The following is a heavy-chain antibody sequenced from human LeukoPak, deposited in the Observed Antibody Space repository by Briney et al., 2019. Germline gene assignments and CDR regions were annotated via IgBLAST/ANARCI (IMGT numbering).Heavy chain of an antibody. Sequence: ASVKVSCKASGYTFTSYDINWVRQATGQGLEWLGWMNPNSGNTGYAQKFQGRVTMTRNTSISTAYMELSSLRSEDTAVYYCARDNAAAGSFDPWGQGTLVTVSS. CDR3: ARDNAAAGSFDP. CDR2: MNPNSGNT. V-gene: IGHV1-8*01. CDR1: GYTFTSYD. J-gene: IGHJ5*02. D-gene: IGHD6-13*01.